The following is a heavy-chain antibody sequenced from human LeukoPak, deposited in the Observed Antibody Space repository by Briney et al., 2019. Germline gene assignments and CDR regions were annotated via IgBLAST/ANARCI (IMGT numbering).Heavy chain of an antibody. CDR1: GGTFSGYT. D-gene: IGHD3-16*01. J-gene: IGHJ4*02. CDR3: ARDHDYVWGSLRY. Sequence: SVKVSCKASGGTFSGYTISWVRQAPGQGLEWMGGIITIGGAAKYAVHFQGRVTMTADESTSTAYMELSSLTSEDTAFYYCARDHDYVWGSLRYWGQGTLVTVSS. V-gene: IGHV1-69*13. CDR2: IITIGGAA.